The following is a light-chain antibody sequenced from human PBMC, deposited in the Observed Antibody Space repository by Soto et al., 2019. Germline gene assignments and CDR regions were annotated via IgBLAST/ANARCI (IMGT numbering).Light chain of an antibody. CDR1: QSISTY. CDR2: AAS. J-gene: IGKJ2*01. V-gene: IGKV1-39*01. Sequence: DIQMTQSPSSLSASIGDTVTITCRASQSISTYLNWYQQKPGKAPKFLIYAASSLQSGVPSRFSGSGSGTDFTLTISSLQFEDFASYYCQQSHPSPFTFGQGTKLEI. CDR3: QQSHPSPFT.